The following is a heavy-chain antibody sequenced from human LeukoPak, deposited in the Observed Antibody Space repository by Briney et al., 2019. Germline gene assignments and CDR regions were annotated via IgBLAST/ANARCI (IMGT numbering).Heavy chain of an antibody. Sequence: AGGSLRLSCAASGFTFSSYAMSWVRQAPGKGLEWVSAISGSGGSTYYADSVKGRFTISRDNSKNTLYLQMNSLRAEDTAVYYCAKDSRYFDWLSTFDYWGQGTLVTVSS. J-gene: IGHJ4*02. V-gene: IGHV3-23*01. CDR3: AKDSRYFDWLSTFDY. CDR2: ISGSGGST. CDR1: GFTFSSYA. D-gene: IGHD3-9*01.